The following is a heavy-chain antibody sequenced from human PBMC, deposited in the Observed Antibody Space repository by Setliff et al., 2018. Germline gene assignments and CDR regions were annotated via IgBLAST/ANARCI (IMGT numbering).Heavy chain of an antibody. CDR1: GYTFTNYG. J-gene: IGHJ6*03. V-gene: IGHV1-46*01. D-gene: IGHD4-4*01. Sequence: ASVKVSCKASGYTFTNYGMSWVRQAPGQGLEWMGIINPSGGLTRYAQKFQGRVTMTRDTSTSTVYMELSSLKSEDTAVYYCANEHGTTVTVENYHYYMDVWGKGTTVTVSS. CDR3: ANEHGTTVTVENYHYYMDV. CDR2: INPSGGLT.